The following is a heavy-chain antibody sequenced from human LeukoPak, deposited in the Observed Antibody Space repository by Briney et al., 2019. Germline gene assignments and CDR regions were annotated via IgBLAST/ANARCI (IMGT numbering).Heavy chain of an antibody. CDR3: ASHDSSGYFDY. CDR1: GFTFSSYA. CDR2: IYSGGST. Sequence: PGGSLRLSCAASGFTFSSYAMSWVRQAPGKGLEWVSVIYSGGSTYYADSVKGRFTISRHNSKNTLYLQMNSLRAEDTAVYYCASHDSSGYFDYWGQGTLVTVSS. V-gene: IGHV3-53*04. J-gene: IGHJ4*02. D-gene: IGHD3-22*01.